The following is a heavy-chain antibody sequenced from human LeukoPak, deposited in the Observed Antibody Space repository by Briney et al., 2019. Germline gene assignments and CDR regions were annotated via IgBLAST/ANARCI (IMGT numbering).Heavy chain of an antibody. V-gene: IGHV3-30-3*01. Sequence: PGGSLRLSCAASGFTFSSYAMHWVRQAPGKGLEWVAVIPFDGSNKYYTDSVKGRFTISRDNSKNTLYLQMNSLRAEDTAVYYCARDEDQYQLLYYFDYWGQGTLVTVSS. CDR1: GFTFSSYA. D-gene: IGHD2-2*01. CDR3: ARDEDQYQLLYYFDY. J-gene: IGHJ4*02. CDR2: IPFDGSNK.